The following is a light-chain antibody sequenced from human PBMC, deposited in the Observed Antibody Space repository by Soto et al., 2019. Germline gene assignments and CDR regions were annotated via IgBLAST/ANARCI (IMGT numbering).Light chain of an antibody. CDR2: RAS. Sequence: EIVLTQSPGTLSLSPGERATLSCRASQSVSSIYLTWYQQKPGQAPRLLIYRASSRATGIPDRFSGSGSGTDLTLTISRLEPEDVAVYYCQQYGGSPPYTFGQGTKLEIK. V-gene: IGKV3-20*01. CDR3: QQYGGSPPYT. CDR1: QSVSSIY. J-gene: IGKJ2*01.